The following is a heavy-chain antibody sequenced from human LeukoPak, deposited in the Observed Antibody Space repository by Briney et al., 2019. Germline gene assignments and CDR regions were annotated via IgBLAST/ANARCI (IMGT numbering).Heavy chain of an antibody. CDR3: VRDGDGYNFDY. CDR2: IIRDGSST. J-gene: IGHJ4*02. V-gene: IGHV3-74*01. D-gene: IGHD5-24*01. CDR1: GFTFSSYW. Sequence: GWSLRVSCAASGFTFSSYWMHWVRQAPGKGLEWVSRIIRDGSSTSYADSVRGRFTISRGNAKNTLSLQMNSLRDEDTAVYYCVRDGDGYNFDYWGQGTLAAVSS.